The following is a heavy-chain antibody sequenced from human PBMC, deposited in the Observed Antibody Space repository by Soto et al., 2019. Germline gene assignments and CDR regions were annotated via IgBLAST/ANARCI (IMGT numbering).Heavy chain of an antibody. Sequence: EVQLLESGGGLVQPGGSLRLSCAASGFTFSNFAMTWFRQTPGKGLEWVSRIRGRGGATYYADFVKGRFTVSRDNSNDTLYLQMDSLRDEDTAVYYCARRAGGAVVWYVDLWGRGTLVSVSS. CDR1: GFTFSNFA. CDR3: ARRAGGAVVWYVDL. D-gene: IGHD2-21*01. V-gene: IGHV3-23*01. CDR2: IRGRGGAT. J-gene: IGHJ2*01.